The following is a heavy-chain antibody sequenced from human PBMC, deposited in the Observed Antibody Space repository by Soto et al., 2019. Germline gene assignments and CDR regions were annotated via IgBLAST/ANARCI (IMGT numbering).Heavy chain of an antibody. V-gene: IGHV3-30-3*01. CDR1: GFIFSGYA. D-gene: IGHD5-12*01. Sequence: QVQLVESGGGVVQPGRSLRLSCAASGFIFSGYAMHWVRQAPGKGLEWVAVISYDGNTKYYADSVKGRFTVSRDNSKNTLCVQMNNLSAEDTAMYYCAKEKSAYEIVYGGQGTLANVS. CDR3: AKEKSAYEIVY. J-gene: IGHJ4*02. CDR2: ISYDGNTK.